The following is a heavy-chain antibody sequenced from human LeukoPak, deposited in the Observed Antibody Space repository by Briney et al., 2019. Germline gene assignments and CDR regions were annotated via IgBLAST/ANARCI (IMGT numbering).Heavy chain of an antibody. V-gene: IGHV4-61*02. CDR3: ARIRLSWGPGAFDI. CDR2: IYTSGST. D-gene: IGHD6-13*01. CDR1: GGSISSSSYY. J-gene: IGHJ3*02. Sequence: SETLSLTCTVSGGSISSSSYYWSWIRQPAGKGLEWIGRIYTSGSTNYNPSLKSRVTISVDTSKNQFSLKLSSVTAADTAVYYCARIRLSWGPGAFDIWGQGTMVTVSS.